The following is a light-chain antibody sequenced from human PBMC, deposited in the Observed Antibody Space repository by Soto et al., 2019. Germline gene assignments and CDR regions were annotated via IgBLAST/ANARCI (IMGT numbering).Light chain of an antibody. CDR3: QQRTNWPRSLT. J-gene: IGKJ3*01. CDR2: DTS. CDR1: QSVSSY. V-gene: IGKV3-11*01. Sequence: EIVLTQSPATLSLSPGERATLSCRASQSVSSYLAWYQQKPGQAPRLLIYDTSKRATGIPARFSGSGSGTDLTLTISSLEPEEFAVYYCQQRTNWPRSLTFGPGTKVDI.